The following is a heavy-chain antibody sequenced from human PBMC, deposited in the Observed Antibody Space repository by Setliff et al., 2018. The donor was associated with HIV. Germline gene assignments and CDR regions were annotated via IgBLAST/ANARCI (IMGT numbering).Heavy chain of an antibody. J-gene: IGHJ4*02. Sequence: PSETLSLTCAVSSYSISSGYYWGWIRQPPGKGLEWVGFIYYSGSTNYNPSLKSRVTISVDTSKNQFSLKLTSVTAADTAVYYCARLSGDYYYFDYWGQGTLVTVSS. V-gene: IGHV4-38-2*01. CDR3: ARLSGDYYYFDY. CDR1: SYSISSGYY. D-gene: IGHD2-21*02. CDR2: IYYSGST.